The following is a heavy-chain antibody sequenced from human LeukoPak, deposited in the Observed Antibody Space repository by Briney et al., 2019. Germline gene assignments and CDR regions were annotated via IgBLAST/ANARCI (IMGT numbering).Heavy chain of an antibody. D-gene: IGHD3-3*01. Sequence: NPSETLSLTCTVSGGSISSSSYYWGWIRQPPGKGLEWIGSIYYSGSTYYNPSLKSRVTISVDTSKNQFSLKLSSVTAADTAVYYCARHIGGNIGEWLLYRPKADAFDIWGQGTMVTVSS. V-gene: IGHV4-39*01. CDR3: ARHIGGNIGEWLLYRPKADAFDI. CDR2: IYYSGST. CDR1: GGSISSSSYY. J-gene: IGHJ3*02.